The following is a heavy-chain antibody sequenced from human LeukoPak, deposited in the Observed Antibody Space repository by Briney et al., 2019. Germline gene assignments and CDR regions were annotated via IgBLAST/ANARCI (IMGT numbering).Heavy chain of an antibody. V-gene: IGHV2-5*02. Sequence: SGPTLVKPTQTLTLTCTFSGFSLSTSGVGVGWIRQPPGKALEWLALIYWDDDKRYSPSLKSRLTITKDTSKNQVVLTMTNMDPVDTATYYCAHRSLIEPPEEWLDPWGQGTLVTVSS. CDR1: GFSLSTSGVG. D-gene: IGHD3-22*01. CDR2: IYWDDDK. J-gene: IGHJ5*02. CDR3: AHRSLIEPPEEWLDP.